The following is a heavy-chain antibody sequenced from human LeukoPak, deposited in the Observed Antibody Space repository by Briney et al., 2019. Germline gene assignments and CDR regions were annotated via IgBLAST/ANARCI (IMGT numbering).Heavy chain of an antibody. CDR1: GGSISSYY. CDR2: INHSGST. D-gene: IGHD6-6*01. J-gene: IGHJ4*02. CDR3: ARELAARLDY. V-gene: IGHV4-34*01. Sequence: PSETLSLTCTVSGGSISSYYWSWIRQPPGKGLEWIGEINHSGSTNYNPSLKSRVTISVDTSKNQFSLKLSSVTAADTAVYYCARELAARLDYWGQGTLVTVSS.